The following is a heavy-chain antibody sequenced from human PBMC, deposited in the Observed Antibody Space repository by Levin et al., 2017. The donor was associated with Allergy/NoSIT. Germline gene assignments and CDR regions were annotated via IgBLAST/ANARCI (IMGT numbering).Heavy chain of an antibody. V-gene: IGHV3-30-3*01. CDR2: ISYDGSNK. J-gene: IGHJ5*02. CDR1: GFTFSSYA. CDR3: ARDPRNLLKITFWFDP. Sequence: QTGGSLRLSCAASGFTFSSYAMHWVRQAPGKGLEWVAVISYDGSNKYYADSVKGRFTISRDNSKNTLYLQMNSLRAEDTAVYYCARDPRNLLKITFWFDPWGQGTLVTVSS.